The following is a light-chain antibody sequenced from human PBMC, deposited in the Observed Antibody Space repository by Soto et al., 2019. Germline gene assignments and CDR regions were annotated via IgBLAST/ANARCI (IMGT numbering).Light chain of an antibody. V-gene: IGKV3-20*01. CDR2: DAS. Sequence: EFVLTQSPGTLSLSPGERATLSSRASQTVRNNYLAWYQQKPGQAPRLLIYDASSRATGIPDRFSGSGSGTDFTLTISRLEPEDFAVYYCQHYGYPQWTFGQGTKVDIK. CDR3: QHYGYPQWT. CDR1: QTVRNNY. J-gene: IGKJ1*01.